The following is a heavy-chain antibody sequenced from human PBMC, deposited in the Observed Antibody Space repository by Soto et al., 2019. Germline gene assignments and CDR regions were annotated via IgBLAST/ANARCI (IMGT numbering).Heavy chain of an antibody. J-gene: IGHJ4*02. D-gene: IGHD2-2*01. Sequence: VGSLRLSCEASGFTFRTYGMSWVRQPPGKGLEWVSSINGAGGRTYYADSVKGRFTISRDNSKNTVYLQMNSLGAEDTAVYFCATEKNIVVVPSEMDSWGQGTQVTVSS. CDR3: ATEKNIVVVPSEMDS. CDR2: INGAGGRT. CDR1: GFTFRTYG. V-gene: IGHV3-23*01.